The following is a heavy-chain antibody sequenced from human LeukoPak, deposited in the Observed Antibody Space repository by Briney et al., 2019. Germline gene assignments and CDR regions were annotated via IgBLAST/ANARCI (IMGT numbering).Heavy chain of an antibody. CDR2: IYSGGST. Sequence: GGSLRLSCAASGFTVSSNYMSWVRQAPGKGLEWVSVIYSGGSTYYADSVKGRFTISRDNPKNTLYLQMNSLRADDTAVYYCAKGGPTGSNYFDFWGQGTLVTVSS. D-gene: IGHD1-26*01. CDR3: AKGGPTGSNYFDF. CDR1: GFTVSSNY. J-gene: IGHJ4*02. V-gene: IGHV3-53*01.